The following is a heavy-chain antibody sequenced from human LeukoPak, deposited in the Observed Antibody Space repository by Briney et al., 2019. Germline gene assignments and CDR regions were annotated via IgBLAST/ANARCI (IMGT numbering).Heavy chain of an antibody. CDR1: GFTFSSYG. D-gene: IGHD4-23*01. CDR2: ISGSGGST. Sequence: GGSLRLSCAASGFTFSSYGMSWVRQAPGKGLEWVSAISGSGGSTYYADSVKGRFTISRDNSKNTLYLQMNSLRAEDTAVYYCAKDSPPGRYGGNSAAFDIWGQGTMVTVSS. V-gene: IGHV3-23*01. J-gene: IGHJ3*02. CDR3: AKDSPPGRYGGNSAAFDI.